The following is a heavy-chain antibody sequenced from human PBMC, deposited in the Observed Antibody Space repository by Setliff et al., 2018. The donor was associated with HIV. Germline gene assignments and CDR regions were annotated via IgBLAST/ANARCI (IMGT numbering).Heavy chain of an antibody. J-gene: IGHJ4*02. V-gene: IGHV3-23*01. CDR2: LSGSGVTS. D-gene: IGHD3-22*01. Sequence: GGSLRLSCAASGFSFSRYAMGWVRQAPGKGLEWVSSLSGSGVTSYYADSVKGRFTISRDSSKNTLNLQMNSLRVEDTAPYFCVKGGAYYETNGPYWDHWGQGTLVTVSS. CDR1: GFSFSRYA. CDR3: VKGGAYYETNGPYWDH.